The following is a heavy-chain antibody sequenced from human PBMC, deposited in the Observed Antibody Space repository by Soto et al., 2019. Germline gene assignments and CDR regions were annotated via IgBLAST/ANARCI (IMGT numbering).Heavy chain of an antibody. J-gene: IGHJ6*02. CDR1: GGSVGSGSYF. D-gene: IGHD2-21*02. Sequence: SETLSLTCTVSGGSVGSGSYFWSWIRQHPGKGLELIGYISYSGSTYYNPSLQSRVIISVDTSKNQFSLKLSSVTAADTAVYYCAGVVTAAYYYYGMDVWGQGTTVTVSS. V-gene: IGHV4-31*03. CDR3: AGVVTAAYYYYGMDV. CDR2: ISYSGST.